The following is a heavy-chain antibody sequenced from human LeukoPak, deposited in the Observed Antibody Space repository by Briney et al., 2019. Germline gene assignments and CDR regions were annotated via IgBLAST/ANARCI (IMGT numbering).Heavy chain of an antibody. CDR2: ISGSGGST. D-gene: IGHD3-22*01. CDR3: AKKLPRPYYYDTGIDY. V-gene: IGHV3-23*01. CDR1: GFTFSSYA. Sequence: GGSLRLSCAASGFTFSSYAMSWVRQAPGKGLEWVSAISGSGGSTYYADSVKGRFTISRDNSKNTLYLQMNSLRAEDTAVYYCAKKLPRPYYYDTGIDYWGQGTLVTVSS. J-gene: IGHJ4*02.